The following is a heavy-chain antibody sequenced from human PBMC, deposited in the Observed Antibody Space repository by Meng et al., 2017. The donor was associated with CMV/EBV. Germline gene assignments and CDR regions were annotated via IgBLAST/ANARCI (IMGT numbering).Heavy chain of an antibody. J-gene: IGHJ4*02. CDR2: IKQDGSEK. Sequence: GESLKISCAASGFTFSSHWMSWVRQAPGKGLEWVANIKQDGSEKYYVDSVKGRFTISRDNAKNSLYLQMNSLRAEDTAVYYCARPRVGATWDYWGQGTLVTVSS. CDR1: GFTFSSHW. V-gene: IGHV3-7*01. CDR3: ARPRVGATWDY. D-gene: IGHD1-26*01.